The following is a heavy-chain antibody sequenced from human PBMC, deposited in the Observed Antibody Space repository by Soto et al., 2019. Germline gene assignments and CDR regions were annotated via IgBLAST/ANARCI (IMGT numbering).Heavy chain of an antibody. Sequence: QVQLVESGGGVVQPGRSLRLSCAASSFTFTSYDLHWVRQAPGKGLEWVAFISSYGTKKYYADSVKGRFTISRDNSKNTLYLQMNSLKPEDTAVYHCAIDPYGDSFFWGHGNLLTVSS. CDR2: ISSYGTKK. J-gene: IGHJ4*01. D-gene: IGHD4-17*01. V-gene: IGHV3-30*03. CDR1: SFTFTSYD. CDR3: AIDPYGDSFF.